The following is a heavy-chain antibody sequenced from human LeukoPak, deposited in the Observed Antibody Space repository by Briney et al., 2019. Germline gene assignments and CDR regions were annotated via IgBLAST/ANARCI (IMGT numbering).Heavy chain of an antibody. D-gene: IGHD3/OR15-3a*01. CDR2: IFSGGST. V-gene: IGHV3-53*04. J-gene: IGHJ1*01. CDR3: ARDFGRVVEYFQH. Sequence: PGGSLRLSCAASGFTVSSNYMSWVRQAPGKGLEWVSVIFSGGSTYYADSVKGRFTISRHNSKNTLYLQMNSLRAEDTAVYYCARDFGRVVEYFQHWGQGTLVTVSS. CDR1: GFTVSSNY.